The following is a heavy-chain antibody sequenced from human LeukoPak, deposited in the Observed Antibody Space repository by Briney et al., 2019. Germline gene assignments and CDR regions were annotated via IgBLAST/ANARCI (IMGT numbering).Heavy chain of an antibody. J-gene: IGHJ4*02. CDR2: IKHDGNER. CDR1: GFTFSTYW. D-gene: IGHD4/OR15-4a*01. V-gene: IGHV3-7*03. Sequence: GGSLRLSCATSGFTFSTYWMTWVRQAPGKELEWVASIKHDGNERYYVDSVKDRFTISRDNAKNSLYLQMNSLRAEDTAVYYCARSMTVDFWGQGTLVTVSS. CDR3: ARSMTVDF.